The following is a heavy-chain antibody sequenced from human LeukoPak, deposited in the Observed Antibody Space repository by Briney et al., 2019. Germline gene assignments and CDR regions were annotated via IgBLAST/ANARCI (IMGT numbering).Heavy chain of an antibody. V-gene: IGHV3-74*01. D-gene: IGHD1-14*01. CDR1: GFTFSSYW. Sequence: PGGSLRLSCAASGFTFSSYWMHWVRQAPGKGLVWVSRIKSDGSTRNYADSVKGRFTISRDNAKNTLYLQMNSLGAEDTVVYYCARRSAATGANDYWGQGTLVTVSS. J-gene: IGHJ4*02. CDR3: ARRSAATGANDY. CDR2: IKSDGSTR.